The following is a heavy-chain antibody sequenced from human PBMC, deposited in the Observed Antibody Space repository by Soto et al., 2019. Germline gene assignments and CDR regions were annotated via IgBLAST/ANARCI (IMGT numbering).Heavy chain of an antibody. Sequence: EVQLLESGGGLVQPGGSLRLSCAASGFTFNSYAMSWVRQAPGKGLEWVSYISSGGSSTYYADSGKGRFTISRDNSKNTLYLQMNSLRAEDTAVYYGAKRGNTMRAFDIWGQGTMVTVSS. CDR2: ISSGGSST. J-gene: IGHJ3*02. V-gene: IGHV3-23*01. D-gene: IGHD3-16*01. CDR3: AKRGNTMRAFDI. CDR1: GFTFNSYA.